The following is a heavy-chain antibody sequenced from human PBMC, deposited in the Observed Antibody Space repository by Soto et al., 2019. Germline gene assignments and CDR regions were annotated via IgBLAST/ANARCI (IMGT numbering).Heavy chain of an antibody. V-gene: IGHV4-59*01. CDR1: GGSISSYY. D-gene: IGHD3-22*01. CDR3: ARVSGYYYDSRYYFDY. Sequence: SETLSLTCTVSGGSISSYYWSWIQQPPGKGLEWIGYIYYSGSTNYNPSLKSRVTISVDTSKNQFSLKLSSVTAADTAVYYCARVSGYYYDSRYYFDYWGQGTLVTVS. CDR2: IYYSGST. J-gene: IGHJ4*02.